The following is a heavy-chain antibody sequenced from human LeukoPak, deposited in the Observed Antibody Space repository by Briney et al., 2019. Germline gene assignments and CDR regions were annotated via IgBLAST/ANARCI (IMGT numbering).Heavy chain of an antibody. Sequence: SETLSLTCSVSNGAVKNYHWTWIRQPPGQGLEWIGNFFYSGTTTYRASLDSRLIISVDNSKNTVSLRLFSVTAADTAVYYCATLVYSGSRYHFDTWGQGTLVTVSS. CDR1: NGAVKNYH. D-gene: IGHD1-26*01. V-gene: IGHV4-59*02. CDR3: ATLVYSGSRYHFDT. CDR2: FFYSGTT. J-gene: IGHJ4*02.